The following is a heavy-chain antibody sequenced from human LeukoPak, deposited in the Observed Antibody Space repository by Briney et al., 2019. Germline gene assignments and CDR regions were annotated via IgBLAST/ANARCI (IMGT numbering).Heavy chain of an antibody. CDR2: IKEDGSEK. CDR3: ARDFQSSY. V-gene: IGHV3-7*01. CDR1: GFTFSTYW. J-gene: IGHJ4*02. Sequence: PGGSLRLSCAASGFTFSTYWMSWVRQAPGKGLEWVAKIKEDGSEKNYVDSVMGRFTISRDNAKNSLYLQMNSLRAEDTAVYYCARDFQSSYWGQGTLVTVSS.